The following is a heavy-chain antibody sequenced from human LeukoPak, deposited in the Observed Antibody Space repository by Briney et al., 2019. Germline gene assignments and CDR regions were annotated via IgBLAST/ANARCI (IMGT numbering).Heavy chain of an antibody. J-gene: IGHJ4*02. CDR1: GFTFSAST. CDR3: AGDRFGDYDY. V-gene: IGHV3-23*01. Sequence: GGSLRLSCAASGFTFSASTMAWVRQAPGKGLEWVSAIDNQIFYADSVKGRFTISRDDSRNTLYLQMNSLRVEDSAIYYCAGDRFGDYDYWGQGTLVTVSS. CDR2: IDNQI. D-gene: IGHD4-17*01.